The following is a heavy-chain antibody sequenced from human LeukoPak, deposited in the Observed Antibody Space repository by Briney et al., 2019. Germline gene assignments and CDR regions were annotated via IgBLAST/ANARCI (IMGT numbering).Heavy chain of an antibody. J-gene: IGHJ5*02. V-gene: IGHV3-53*05. CDR3: AKDIRGSGSNWFDP. CDR2: IYSGGST. D-gene: IGHD3-10*01. CDR1: GFTVSSNY. Sequence: PGGSLRLSCAASGFTVSSNYMSWVRQAPGKGLEWVSVIYSGGSTYYADSVKGRFTISRDNAKNSLYLQMNSLRAEDTALYYCAKDIRGSGSNWFDPWGQGTLVTVSS.